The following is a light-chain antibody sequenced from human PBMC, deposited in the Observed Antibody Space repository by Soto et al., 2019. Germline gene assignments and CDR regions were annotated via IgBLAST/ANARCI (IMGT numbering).Light chain of an antibody. Sequence: DIVMTQSPDSLAVSLGERATINCKSSQSVLYNSNNKNYLAWYQQKPGQPPKLLFYWASARESGVPDRFSGSGSGTDFTLTISSLQAEDVAIYHWQQYYGIPLTFGGGTKVEIK. CDR1: QSVLYNSNNKNY. J-gene: IGKJ4*01. CDR3: QQYYGIPLT. CDR2: WAS. V-gene: IGKV4-1*01.